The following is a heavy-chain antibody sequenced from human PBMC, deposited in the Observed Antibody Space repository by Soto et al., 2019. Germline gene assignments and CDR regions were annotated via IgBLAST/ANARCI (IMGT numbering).Heavy chain of an antibody. V-gene: IGHV3-7*04. CDR1: GFTFSNYW. Sequence: EVQVVESGGGLVQPGGSLSLSCAASGFTFSNYWMTWVRQAPGKGLEWVASVNQDASEKYYVESVKGRFTISRDNAKNSLYLQMNSLRAEDTAVYYCARKGSYFDYWSQGTLVTVSS. CDR2: VNQDASEK. J-gene: IGHJ4*02. CDR3: ARKGSYFDY.